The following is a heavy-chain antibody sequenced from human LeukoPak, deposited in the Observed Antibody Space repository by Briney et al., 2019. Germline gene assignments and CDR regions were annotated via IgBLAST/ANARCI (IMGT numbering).Heavy chain of an antibody. Sequence: GGSLRLSCAASGFTFNSYWMSWVRQAPGKGLEWVANIKQDGSEKYYVDSVKGRFTISRDNAKNSLYLQMNSLRAEDTAVYYCARDQGVTMVRGVIRWFDPWGQGTLVTVSS. D-gene: IGHD3-10*01. J-gene: IGHJ5*02. V-gene: IGHV3-7*01. CDR1: GFTFNSYW. CDR2: IKQDGSEK. CDR3: ARDQGVTMVRGVIRWFDP.